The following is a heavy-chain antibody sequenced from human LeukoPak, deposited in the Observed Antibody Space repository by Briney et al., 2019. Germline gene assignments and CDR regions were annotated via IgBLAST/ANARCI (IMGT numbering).Heavy chain of an antibody. CDR2: INHNGST. CDR3: ARPYYYDSSGYGSS. J-gene: IGHJ5*02. Sequence: SETLSLTCAVYGGSFSGYYWSWIRQPPGKGLEWIGEINHNGSTNYNPSLKSRVTISVDTSKNQFSLKLSSVTAADTAVYYCARPYYYDSSGYGSSWGQGTLVTVSS. CDR1: GGSFSGYY. D-gene: IGHD3-22*01. V-gene: IGHV4-34*01.